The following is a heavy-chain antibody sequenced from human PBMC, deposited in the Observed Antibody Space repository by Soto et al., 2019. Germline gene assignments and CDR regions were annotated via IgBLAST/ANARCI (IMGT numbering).Heavy chain of an antibody. D-gene: IGHD6-19*01. CDR2: IWYDGSNK. V-gene: IGHV3-33*01. CDR1: GFTFSSYG. J-gene: IGHJ6*04. CDR3: ARDGGIAVAGSYGMDV. Sequence: QVQLVESGGGVVQPGRSLRLSCAASGFTFSSYGMHWVRQAPGKGLEWVAVIWYDGSNKYYADSVKGRFTISRDNSKNXLYLHMSSLRGENRAVYYCARDGGIAVAGSYGMDVWGKGTTVTVTS.